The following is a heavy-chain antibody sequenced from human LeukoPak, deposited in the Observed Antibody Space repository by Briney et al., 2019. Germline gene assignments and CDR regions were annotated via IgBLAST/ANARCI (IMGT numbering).Heavy chain of an antibody. V-gene: IGHV1-69*13. CDR1: GGTFSSYA. CDR2: IIPIFGTA. D-gene: IGHD4-23*01. Sequence: SVKVSCKASGGTFSSYAISWVRQAPGQGLEWMGGIIPIFGTANYAQKFQGRVTITADESTSTAYMELSSLRSEDTAVYYCARATVVTTYYYYYMDVWGKGTTVTVSS. CDR3: ARATVVTTYYYYYMDV. J-gene: IGHJ6*03.